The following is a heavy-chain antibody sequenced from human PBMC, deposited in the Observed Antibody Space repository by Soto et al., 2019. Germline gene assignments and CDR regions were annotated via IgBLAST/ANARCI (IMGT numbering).Heavy chain of an antibody. CDR3: AKATVGYSSSWPFDY. D-gene: IGHD6-13*01. Sequence: AGTLRLSCTASGFTLSSYALSWVRQAPGKGLEWISAISGSGSTRYYADSEKGRITISRDNSKSTLYLLINSLRAEDTSVYYCAKATVGYSSSWPFDYWGQGTLVTVSS. J-gene: IGHJ4*02. CDR2: ISGSGSTR. CDR1: GFTLSSYA. V-gene: IGHV3-23*01.